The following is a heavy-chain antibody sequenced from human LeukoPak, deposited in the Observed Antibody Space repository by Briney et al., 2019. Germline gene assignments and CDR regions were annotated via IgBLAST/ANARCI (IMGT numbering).Heavy chain of an antibody. V-gene: IGHV1-69*13. D-gene: IGHD6-19*01. CDR1: GGTFSSYA. CDR2: IIPIFGTA. Sequence: ASVKVSCKASGGTFSSYAISWVRQAPGQGLEWIGGIIPIFGTANYAQKFQGRVTITADESTSTAYMELSSLRSEDTAVYYCARVSGWYQVAYYYFDYWGQGTLVTVSS. CDR3: ARVSGWYQVAYYYFDY. J-gene: IGHJ4*02.